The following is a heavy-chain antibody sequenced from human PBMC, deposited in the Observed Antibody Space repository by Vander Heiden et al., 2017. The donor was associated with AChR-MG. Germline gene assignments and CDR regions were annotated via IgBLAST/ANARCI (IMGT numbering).Heavy chain of an antibody. CDR1: GGSFSGYY. CDR2: INHSGST. V-gene: IGHV4-34*01. CDR3: ASLRGNWNTQNLI. J-gene: IGHJ3*02. D-gene: IGHD1-1*01. Sequence: QVQLQQWGAGPLKPSETLPLTCAVSGGSFSGYYWTWIRPPPGKGLEWIGEINHSGSTNYNPSLKSRVTISVDTSKNQLSLKLSSVTAADTAVYYCASLRGNWNTQNLIWGQGTMVTVSS.